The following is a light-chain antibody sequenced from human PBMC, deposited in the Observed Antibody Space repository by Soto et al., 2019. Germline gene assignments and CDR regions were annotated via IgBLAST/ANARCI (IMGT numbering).Light chain of an antibody. J-gene: IGKJ1*01. V-gene: IGKV3-20*01. CDR2: GAS. CDR1: QSVSSSY. Sequence: EIVLTQSPCSLSLSPGERATLCCRASQSVSSSYLAWYQQKPGQAPRLLIYGASSRATGIPDRFSGSGSGTDFTLTISRLEPEDFAVYYCQQYGSSRTFGQGTKVDIK. CDR3: QQYGSSRT.